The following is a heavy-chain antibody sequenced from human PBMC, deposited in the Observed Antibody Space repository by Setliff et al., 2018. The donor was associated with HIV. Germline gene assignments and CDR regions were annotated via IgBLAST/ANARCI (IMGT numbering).Heavy chain of an antibody. V-gene: IGHV3-9*03. J-gene: IGHJ3*02. D-gene: IGHD3-10*01. CDR3: AKDKSRLWFGGAFDI. CDR1: GFTFDDYA. CDR2: ISWNSDNI. Sequence: SLKISCAASGFTFDDYAMHWVRQTPGKDLEWVSGISWNSDNIDYADSVKGRFTISRDNAKNSLYLQMNSLRAEDMALYYCAKDKSRLWFGGAFDIWGQGTMGTV.